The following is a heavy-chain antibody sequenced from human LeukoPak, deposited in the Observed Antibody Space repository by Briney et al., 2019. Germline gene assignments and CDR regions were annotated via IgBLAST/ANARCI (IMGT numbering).Heavy chain of an antibody. D-gene: IGHD3-9*01. CDR1: GFTFSDYY. J-gene: IGHJ6*02. CDR2: ISSSGSTI. Sequence: NPGGSLRLSCAASGFTFSDYYMSWIRQAPGKGLEWVSYISSSGSTIYYADSVKGRFTISRDNAKNSLYLQMNSLRAEDTAVYYCARGTLSRTALRYFDWLSHGLYGMDVWGQGTTVTVSS. CDR3: ARGTLSRTALRYFDWLSHGLYGMDV. V-gene: IGHV3-11*01.